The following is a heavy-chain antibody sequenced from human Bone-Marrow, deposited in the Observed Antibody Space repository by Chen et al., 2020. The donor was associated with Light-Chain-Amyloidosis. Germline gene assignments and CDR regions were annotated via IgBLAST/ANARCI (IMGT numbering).Heavy chain of an antibody. CDR3: SRERREGRGGGTVNVLDV. Sequence: QVPLVQSGAEVKKPGASVKISCKASGYSFTFTSHYIHWVRQAPGQGLEYVGMIDRVFRKTTYVQKFQERETQDSDTTPNPVSVELTTLSAEEPAVYSCSRERREGRGGGTVNVLDVWGQGTMGTVSS. CDR2: IDRVFRKT. J-gene: IGHJ3*01. CDR1: GYSFTFTSHY. D-gene: IGHD3-10*01. V-gene: IGHV1-46*01.